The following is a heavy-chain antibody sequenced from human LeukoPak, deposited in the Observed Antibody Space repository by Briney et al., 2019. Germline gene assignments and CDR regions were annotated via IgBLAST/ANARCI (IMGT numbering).Heavy chain of an antibody. J-gene: IGHJ5*02. CDR2: INPSGGST. V-gene: IGHV1-46*03. Sequence: ASVKVSCKASGYTFTSYYMHWVRQAPGQGLEWMGIINPSGGSTSYAQKFQGRATMTRDTSTSTVYMELSSLRSEDTAVYYCARDLINYYDSSGYGWFDPWGQGTLVTVSS. CDR1: GYTFTSYY. D-gene: IGHD3-22*01. CDR3: ARDLINYYDSSGYGWFDP.